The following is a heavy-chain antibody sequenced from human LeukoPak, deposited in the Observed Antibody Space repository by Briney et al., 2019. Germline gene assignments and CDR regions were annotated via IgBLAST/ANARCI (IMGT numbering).Heavy chain of an antibody. Sequence: SETLSLTCAVYGGSFSGYYWSWIRQHPGKGLEWIGYIYYSGSTYYNPSLKSRVTISVDTSKNQFSLKLSSVTAADTAVYYCARETKSGYVYYFDYWGQGTLVTVSS. D-gene: IGHD3-3*01. CDR2: IYYSGST. CDR1: GGSFSGYY. V-gene: IGHV4-31*11. J-gene: IGHJ4*02. CDR3: ARETKSGYVYYFDY.